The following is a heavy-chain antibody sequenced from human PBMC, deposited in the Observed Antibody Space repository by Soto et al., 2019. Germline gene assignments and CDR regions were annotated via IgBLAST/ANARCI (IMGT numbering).Heavy chain of an antibody. CDR1: GFTFSSDG. V-gene: IGHV3-30*18. CDR2: ISYDGSYQ. D-gene: IGHD5-12*01. J-gene: IGHJ3*01. CDR3: AKDDISKTIRGDAFNF. Sequence: GGSLRLSCAASGFTFSSDGMHWVRQAPGKGLEWVAVISYDGSYQHYVDSVKGRFTISRDNSKNTLYLQMNSLRAEDTAVYYCAKDDISKTIRGDAFNFWGQGTMVTVSS.